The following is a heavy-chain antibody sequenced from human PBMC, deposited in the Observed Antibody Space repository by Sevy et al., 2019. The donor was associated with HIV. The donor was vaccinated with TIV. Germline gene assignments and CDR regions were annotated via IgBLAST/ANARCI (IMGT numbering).Heavy chain of an antibody. J-gene: IGHJ4*02. Sequence: ASVKVSCKASGYTFTSYGISWVRQAPGQGLEWMGWISAYNGNTNYAQKLQGRVTMTTDTSTRTAYMELRSLRSDDTAVYYCARDVYYYDSSGYYSFDYWGQGTLVTVSS. CDR3: ARDVYYYDSSGYYSFDY. CDR2: ISAYNGNT. V-gene: IGHV1-18*04. CDR1: GYTFTSYG. D-gene: IGHD3-22*01.